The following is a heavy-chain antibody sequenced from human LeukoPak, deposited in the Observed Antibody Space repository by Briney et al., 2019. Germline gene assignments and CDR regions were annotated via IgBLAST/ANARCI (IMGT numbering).Heavy chain of an antibody. CDR3: ARDRSYFTFDY. Sequence: SETLSLTCTVSDFSINSGYHWGWVRPPPGKXXXXIGSMHHSGSTYYNPSLKSRVTMSTDTSKSQFSLKLSSVTAADTAVYYCARDRSYFTFDYWGQGTLVTVSS. J-gene: IGHJ4*02. D-gene: IGHD3-10*01. CDR1: DFSINSGYH. V-gene: IGHV4-38-2*02. CDR2: MHHSGST.